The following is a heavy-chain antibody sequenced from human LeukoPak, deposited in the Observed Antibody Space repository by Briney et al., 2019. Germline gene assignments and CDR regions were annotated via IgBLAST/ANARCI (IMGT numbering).Heavy chain of an antibody. CDR1: GFTFSSYG. Sequence: GGSLRLSCAASGFTFSSYGMHWVRQAPGKGLEWVAVIWDDGSNKYYADSVKGRFTISRDNSKNTLYLQMNSLRAEDTAVYYCAKELGYSPYYMDVWGKGTTVTVSS. D-gene: IGHD5-18*01. V-gene: IGHV3-33*06. CDR2: IWDDGSNK. J-gene: IGHJ6*03. CDR3: AKELGYSPYYMDV.